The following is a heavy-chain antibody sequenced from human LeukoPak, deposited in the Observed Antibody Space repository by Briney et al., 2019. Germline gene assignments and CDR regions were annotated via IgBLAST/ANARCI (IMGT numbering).Heavy chain of an antibody. D-gene: IGHD4-17*01. CDR2: IRYDGSNK. Sequence: GGSLRLSCAASGFTFSSYGMHWVRQAPGKGLEWVAVIRYDGSNKYYGDSVKGRLTISRDKSKNTLYLQMNRLRAEDTAVYHCAKVLSTVTLPDDAFDIWGQGTMVTVSS. CDR1: GFTFSSYG. V-gene: IGHV3-30*02. CDR3: AKVLSTVTLPDDAFDI. J-gene: IGHJ3*02.